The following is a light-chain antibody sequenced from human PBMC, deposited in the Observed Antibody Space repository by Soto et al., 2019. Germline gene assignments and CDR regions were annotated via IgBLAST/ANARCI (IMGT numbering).Light chain of an antibody. CDR2: KAS. CDR1: QSISSW. Sequence: DIQMTQSPSTLSASVGDRVTITCRASQSISSWLAWYQQKPGKAPKLLIYKASSLESGVPSRFSGSGSRTEFTLTISSLQPDDFATYYCQQYGVSPTFGGGTKVEIK. J-gene: IGKJ4*01. V-gene: IGKV1-5*03. CDR3: QQYGVSPT.